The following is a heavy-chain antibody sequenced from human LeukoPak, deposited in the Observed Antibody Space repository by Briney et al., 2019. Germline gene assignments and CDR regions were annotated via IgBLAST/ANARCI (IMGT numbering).Heavy chain of an antibody. CDR2: ISSSGSTI. Sequence: GGSLRLSCAASGFTFSSYEMNWVRQAPGKGLEWVSYISSSGSTIYYADSVKGRFTISRDNAKNSLYLQMNSLSAEDTAVYYCARRRLGIGFDPWGQGTLVTVSS. J-gene: IGHJ5*02. CDR1: GFTFSSYE. D-gene: IGHD7-27*01. CDR3: ARRRLGIGFDP. V-gene: IGHV3-48*03.